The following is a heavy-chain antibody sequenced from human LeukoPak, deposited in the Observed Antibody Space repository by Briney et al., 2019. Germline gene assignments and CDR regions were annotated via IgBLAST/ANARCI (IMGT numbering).Heavy chain of an antibody. Sequence: PSETLSLTCTVSGNSISSYYWSWIRQPAGKGLEWIGRIYTSGSTKYNPSLKSRVTMSVDTSKNQFSLKLSSVTAADTAVYFCARGPYSYDSSGAFDIWGQGTMVTVSS. CDR2: IYTSGST. CDR1: GNSISSYY. V-gene: IGHV4-4*07. CDR3: ARGPYSYDSSGAFDI. D-gene: IGHD3-22*01. J-gene: IGHJ3*02.